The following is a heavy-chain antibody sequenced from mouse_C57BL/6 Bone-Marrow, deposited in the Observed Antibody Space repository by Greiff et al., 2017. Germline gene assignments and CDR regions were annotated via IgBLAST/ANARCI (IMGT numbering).Heavy chain of an antibody. CDR1: GYTFTDYE. V-gene: IGHV1-15*01. D-gene: IGHD2-2*01. J-gene: IGHJ3*01. CDR2: IDPETGGT. CDR3: TRGVLWFSWFAY. Sequence: VQLQQSGAELVRPGASVTLSCKASGYTFTDYEMHWVKQTPVHGLEWIGAIDPETGGTAYNQKFKGKAILTADKSSSTAYMELRSLTSEDSAVYYCTRGVLWFSWFAYWGQGTLVTVSA.